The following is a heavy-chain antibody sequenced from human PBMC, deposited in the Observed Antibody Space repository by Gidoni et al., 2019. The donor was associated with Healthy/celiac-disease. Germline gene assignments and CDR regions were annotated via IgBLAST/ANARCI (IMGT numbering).Heavy chain of an antibody. CDR3: AKGALGYCSSTSCYQIDY. J-gene: IGHJ4*02. Sequence: EVQLLESGGGLVQPGGSLKRSCAASGFTFISYAMSWVRQAPGKGLEWVSAISGSGVSTYYADSVKGRFTISRDNSKNTLYLQMNSLRAEDTAVYYCAKGALGYCSSTSCYQIDYWGQGTLVTVSS. V-gene: IGHV3-23*01. CDR1: GFTFISYA. D-gene: IGHD2-2*01. CDR2: ISGSGVST.